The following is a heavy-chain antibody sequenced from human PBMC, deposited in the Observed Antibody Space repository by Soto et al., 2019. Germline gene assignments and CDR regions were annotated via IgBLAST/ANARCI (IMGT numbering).Heavy chain of an antibody. D-gene: IGHD3-22*01. CDR2: IKQDGSEK. CDR1: GFTFSSYW. CDR3: ARASLYGYDSSGYQYYVDY. Sequence: EVQLVESGGGLVQPGGSLRLSCAASGFTFSSYWMSWVRQAPGKGLEWVANIKQDGSEKYYVDPVKGRFTISRDNAKNSLYLQMNSLRADDTAVYYCARASLYGYDSSGYQYYVDYWGQGTLVTGSS. V-gene: IGHV3-7*01. J-gene: IGHJ4*02.